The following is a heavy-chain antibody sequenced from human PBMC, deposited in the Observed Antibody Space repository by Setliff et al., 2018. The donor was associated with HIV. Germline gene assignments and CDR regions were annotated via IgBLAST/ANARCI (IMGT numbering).Heavy chain of an antibody. CDR1: GFTLHEYT. CDR2: IWSDGSNQ. CDR3: AKESPRAGYSVFDY. V-gene: IGHV3-33*06. J-gene: IGHJ4*02. D-gene: IGHD5-18*01. Sequence: PGGSLRLSCAASGFTLHEYTMTWVRQAPGKGLEWVAVIWSDGSNQYYADSVKGRFTISRDNSKNTLYLQMNSLRAEDTAVYYCAKESPRAGYSVFDYWGQGTLVTVSS.